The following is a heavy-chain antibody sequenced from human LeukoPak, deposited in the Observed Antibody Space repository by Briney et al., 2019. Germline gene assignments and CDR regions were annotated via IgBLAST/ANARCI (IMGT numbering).Heavy chain of an antibody. CDR1: GGSFSGYY. CDR3: ARGRLSRYGMDV. Sequence: SETLSLTCAVYGGSFSGYYWSWIRQPPGKGLEWIGEINHSGSTNYNPSLKSRVTISVDTSKNQISLKLSSVTAADTAVYYCARGRLSRYGMDVWGKGTTVTVSS. D-gene: IGHD2-15*01. V-gene: IGHV4-34*01. J-gene: IGHJ6*04. CDR2: INHSGST.